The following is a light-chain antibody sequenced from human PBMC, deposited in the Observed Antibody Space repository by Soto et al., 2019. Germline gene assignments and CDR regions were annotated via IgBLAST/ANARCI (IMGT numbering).Light chain of an antibody. V-gene: IGKV1-8*01. CDR3: QQYYRHPPYT. J-gene: IGKJ2*01. CDR1: QGISSY. CDR2: AAS. Sequence: AIRMTQSPSSLSASTGDRVTITCRASQGISSYLAWYQHKPGKAPKLLIYAASTLQSGGPSRFSGRGAGTDFAITISCRESEDVATDSCQQYYRHPPYTFGRGPKLEI.